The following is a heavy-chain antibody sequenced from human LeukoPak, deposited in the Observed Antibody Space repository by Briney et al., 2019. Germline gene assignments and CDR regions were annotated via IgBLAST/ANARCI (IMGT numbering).Heavy chain of an antibody. CDR3: ARVPVQWLPPDY. J-gene: IGHJ4*02. CDR1: GGTFSSYA. D-gene: IGHD6-19*01. Sequence: ASVKVSCKASGGTFSSYAISWVRQAPGQGLEWMGGIIPIFGTANYAQKFQGRVTITADESTSTAYMELSSLRSEDTAVYYCARVPVQWLPPDYWGQGTLVTVSS. CDR2: IIPIFGTA. V-gene: IGHV1-69*13.